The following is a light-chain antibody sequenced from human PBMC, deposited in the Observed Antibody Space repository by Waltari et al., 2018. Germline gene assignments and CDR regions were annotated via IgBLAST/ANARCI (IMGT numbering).Light chain of an antibody. CDR2: DVS. Sequence: QSALAQSASVSGSPGQSLTISCPGTGSAVAYYNFVSWYQQPPGNVTKLLIFDVSRWSSGVSHRFSGSKSGNTASLTISGLQAEDEADYYCSSYTSTNTIIFGGGTKVTVL. V-gene: IGLV2-14*03. CDR3: SSYTSTNTII. CDR1: GSAVAYYNF. J-gene: IGLJ2*01.